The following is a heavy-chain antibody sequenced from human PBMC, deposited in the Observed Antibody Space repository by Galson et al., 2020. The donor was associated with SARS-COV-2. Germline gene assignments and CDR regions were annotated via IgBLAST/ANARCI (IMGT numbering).Heavy chain of an antibody. CDR3: TRVGIIAPRGGTRPGY. CDR1: GFTFSTYW. Sequence: GGSLRLSCAASGFTFSTYWMHWVHQAPGKGLVWVSRITSDGSVTAYADSVTGRLSISRDTAKKTVYLQMNSLMAEDTAVSYCTRVGIIAPRGGTRPGYWGQGTLVTVSS. D-gene: IGHD6-6*01. CDR2: ITSDGSVT. V-gene: IGHV3-74*01. J-gene: IGHJ4*02.